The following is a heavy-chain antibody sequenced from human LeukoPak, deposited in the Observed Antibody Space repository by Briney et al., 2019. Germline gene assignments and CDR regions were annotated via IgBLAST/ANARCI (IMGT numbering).Heavy chain of an antibody. Sequence: VASVKVSCKASGYTFTGYYMHWVRQAPGQGLEWMGWINPNSGGTNYAQKFQGRVTMTRDTSISTAYMELSRLRSDDTAVYYCARTNRVVAATRYTARWFDPWGQGTLVTVSS. CDR1: GYTFTGYY. D-gene: IGHD2-15*01. CDR2: INPNSGGT. CDR3: ARTNRVVAATRYTARWFDP. J-gene: IGHJ5*02. V-gene: IGHV1-2*02.